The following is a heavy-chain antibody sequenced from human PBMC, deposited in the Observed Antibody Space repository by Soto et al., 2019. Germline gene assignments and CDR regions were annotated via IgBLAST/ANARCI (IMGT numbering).Heavy chain of an antibody. D-gene: IGHD3-22*01. V-gene: IGHV3-23*01. J-gene: IGHJ4*02. Sequence: GGSLRLSCAASGFTFSIYAMSWVRHAPGKGLEWVSAISGSGGSTYYADSVKGRFTISRDNSKNTLYLQMNSLRAEDTAVYYCAKPFSAYYYDSSGSRWGQGTLVTVSS. CDR2: ISGSGGST. CDR3: AKPFSAYYYDSSGSR. CDR1: GFTFSIYA.